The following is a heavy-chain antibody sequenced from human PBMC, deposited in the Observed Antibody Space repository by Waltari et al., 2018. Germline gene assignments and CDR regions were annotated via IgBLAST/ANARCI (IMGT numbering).Heavy chain of an antibody. D-gene: IGHD2-21*01. CDR1: GFTFSSYS. J-gene: IGHJ4*02. CDR3: ARDPYCGGDCYSIGGDY. Sequence: EVQLVESGGGLVKPGGSLRLSCAASGFTFSSYSMNWVRQAPGKGLDWVSSISSSSSYIYYADSVKGRFTISRDNAKNSLYLQMNSLRAEDTAVYYCARDPYCGGDCYSIGGDYWGQGTLVTVSS. V-gene: IGHV3-21*01. CDR2: ISSSSSYI.